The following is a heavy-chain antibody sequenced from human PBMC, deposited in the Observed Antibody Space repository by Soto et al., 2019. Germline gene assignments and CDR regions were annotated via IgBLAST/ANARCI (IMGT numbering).Heavy chain of an antibody. CDR3: ARASEYYDILTGYPHDALDI. Sequence: SETLSLTCTVSGGSISSGGYYWSWIRQHPGKGLEWIGYIYYSGSTYYNPSLKSRVTISVDTSKNQFSLKLSSVTAADTAVYYCARASEYYDILTGYPHDALDIWGQGTMVTVSS. D-gene: IGHD3-9*01. J-gene: IGHJ3*02. CDR1: GGSISSGGYY. CDR2: IYYSGST. V-gene: IGHV4-31*03.